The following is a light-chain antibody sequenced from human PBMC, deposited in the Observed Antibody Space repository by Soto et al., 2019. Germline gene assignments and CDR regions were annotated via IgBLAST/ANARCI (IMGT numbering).Light chain of an antibody. J-gene: IGKJ3*01. Sequence: DIQMTQSPSTLSASVGDRVTITCRASQYIGSWLAWYQQKPGKAPKLLIYKASSLESGVPSRFSGSGSGTDFTPTIGTPQPYDFKIYNTQKYNTYAGSFGPGTNVVFK. CDR2: KAS. V-gene: IGKV1-5*03. CDR1: QYIGSW. CDR3: QKYNTYAGS.